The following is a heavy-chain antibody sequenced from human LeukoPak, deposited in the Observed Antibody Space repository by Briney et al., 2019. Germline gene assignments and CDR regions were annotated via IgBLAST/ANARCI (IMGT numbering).Heavy chain of an antibody. J-gene: IGHJ4*02. CDR1: GFTFSSYA. D-gene: IGHD2-21*02. CDR2: ISYDGSNK. Sequence: PGRSLRLSCAASGFTFSSYAMHWVRQAPGKGLEWEAVISYDGSNKYYADSVKGRFTISRDNSKNTLYLQMNSLRAEDTAVYYCASDSYCGGDCYSANDYWGQGTLVTVSS. CDR3: ASDSYCGGDCYSANDY. V-gene: IGHV3-30-3*01.